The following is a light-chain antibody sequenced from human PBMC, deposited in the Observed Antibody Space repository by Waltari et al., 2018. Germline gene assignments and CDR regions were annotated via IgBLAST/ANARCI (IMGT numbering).Light chain of an antibody. J-gene: IGKJ3*01. CDR3: QQYNSYPFT. CDR2: KAS. CDR1: QSISSW. Sequence: DIQMTQSPSTLSASVGDRVTITCRASQSISSWLAWYQQRPGKAPKLLIYKASSLESVVPSRFSGSGAGTEFTLTISSLQPDDFATYYCQQYNSYPFTCGPGTKVDIK. V-gene: IGKV1-5*03.